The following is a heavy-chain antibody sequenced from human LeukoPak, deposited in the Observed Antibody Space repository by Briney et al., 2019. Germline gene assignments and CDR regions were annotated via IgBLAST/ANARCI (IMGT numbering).Heavy chain of an antibody. D-gene: IGHD2-21*02. CDR1: GFTFTSYS. J-gene: IGHJ3*02. CDR3: AKSPAYCGGDCYWAPDASDI. V-gene: IGHV3-21*01. CDR2: ISSGSSYI. Sequence: GGSLRLSCAASGFTFTSYSVTWVRQAPGKGLEWVSFISSGSSYIYYADSVKGRFTISRDNAKNSLYLQMNSLRAEDTAVYYCAKSPAYCGGDCYWAPDASDIWGQGTMVTVSS.